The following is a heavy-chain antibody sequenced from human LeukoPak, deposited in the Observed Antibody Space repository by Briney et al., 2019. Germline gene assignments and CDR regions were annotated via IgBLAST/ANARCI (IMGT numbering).Heavy chain of an antibody. CDR3: AREGITMVRGVNKLGIDP. V-gene: IGHV3-21*01. CDR1: GFTFSSYA. CDR2: ISSSSSYI. J-gene: IGHJ5*02. D-gene: IGHD3-10*01. Sequence: PGGSLRLSCAASGFTFSSYAMNWVRQAPGKGLEWVSSISSSSSYIYYADSVKGRFTISRDKAKNSLYLQMNSLRAEDTAVYYCAREGITMVRGVNKLGIDPWGQGTLVTVSS.